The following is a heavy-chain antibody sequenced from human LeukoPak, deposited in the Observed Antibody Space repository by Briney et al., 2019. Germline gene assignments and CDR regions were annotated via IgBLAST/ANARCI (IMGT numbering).Heavy chain of an antibody. CDR2: ISAYNGNT. Sequence: GASVKVSCKASGYTFTSYYMHWVRQAPGQGLEWMGWISAYNGNTNYAQKLQGRVTMTTDTSTSTAYMELRSLRSDDTAVYYCARVMVRGIPYAFDIWAKGQWSPSLQ. V-gene: IGHV1-18*04. CDR1: GYTFTSYY. CDR3: ARVMVRGIPYAFDI. D-gene: IGHD3-10*01. J-gene: IGHJ3*02.